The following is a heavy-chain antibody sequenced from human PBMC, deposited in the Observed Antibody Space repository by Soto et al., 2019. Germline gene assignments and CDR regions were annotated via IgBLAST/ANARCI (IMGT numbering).Heavy chain of an antibody. CDR1: GFTFSNAW. CDR2: IKSKTDGGTT. V-gene: IGHV3-15*07. D-gene: IGHD3-3*01. J-gene: IGHJ3*02. CDR3: TADTYYDFWSGYLGAFDI. Sequence: GGSLRLSCAASGFTFSNAWMNWVRQAPGKGLEWVGRIKSKTDGGTTDYAAPVKGRFTISRDDSKNTLYLQMNSLKTEDTAVYYCTADTYYDFWSGYLGAFDIWGQGTMVTVSS.